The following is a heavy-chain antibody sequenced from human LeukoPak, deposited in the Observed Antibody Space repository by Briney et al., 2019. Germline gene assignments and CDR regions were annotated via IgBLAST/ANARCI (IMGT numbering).Heavy chain of an antibody. CDR3: ARDTNHYDSKIYYDVLDI. V-gene: IGHV3-7*01. J-gene: IGHJ3*02. Sequence: PGGSLRLSCAASGFSLGNYRMTWARQAPGKGLEWVANTSQDERDKNYADSVKGRFTISRDNAKDSLYLQMNSLRAEGTAVYYCARDTNHYDSKIYYDVLDIWGRGTMVTVSS. D-gene: IGHD3-22*01. CDR1: GFSLGNYR. CDR2: TSQDERDK.